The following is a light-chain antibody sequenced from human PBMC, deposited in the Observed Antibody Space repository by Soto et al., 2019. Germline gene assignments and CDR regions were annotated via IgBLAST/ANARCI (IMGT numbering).Light chain of an antibody. CDR2: KAS. CDR3: QQYDGYPLT. CDR1: QTIDRW. Sequence: DIQMTQSPATLSAFVGDRITITCRASQTIDRWLVWYQQKPGKAPQVLISKASTLESGVPSRFSGSGSGTEFPLTISSLQPDDLATYYCQQYDGYPLTFGGGTKVEMK. V-gene: IGKV1-5*03. J-gene: IGKJ4*01.